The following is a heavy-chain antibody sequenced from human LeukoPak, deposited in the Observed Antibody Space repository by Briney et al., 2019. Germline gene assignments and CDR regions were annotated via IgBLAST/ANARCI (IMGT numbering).Heavy chain of an antibody. J-gene: IGHJ4*02. CDR3: ARGGSSGSYEPSPFDY. V-gene: IGHV3-53*01. CDR1: GFTFSSYG. Sequence: GGSLRLSCAASGFTFSSYGMHWVRQAPGKRLEWVSVIYSGGSTYYADSVKGRFTISRDNSKKTLYLQMNSLRAEDTAVYYCARGGSSGSYEPSPFDYWGQGTLVTVSS. CDR2: IYSGGST. D-gene: IGHD1-26*01.